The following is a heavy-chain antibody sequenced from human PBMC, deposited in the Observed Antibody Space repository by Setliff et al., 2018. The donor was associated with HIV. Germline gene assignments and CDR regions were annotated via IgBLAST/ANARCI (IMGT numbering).Heavy chain of an antibody. CDR1: GFTFSNYW. CDR2: IHTDGTTT. CDR3: AMGGSNTWYSS. J-gene: IGHJ5*02. D-gene: IGHD6-13*01. Sequence: PGGSLRLSCAASGFTFSNYWMHWVRQAPGKGLMWVSRIHTDGTTTMYAGSVKGRFTFSRDNAKNTLYLQMNGLRADDTAVYYCAMGGSNTWYSSWGQGALVTVSS. V-gene: IGHV3-74*03.